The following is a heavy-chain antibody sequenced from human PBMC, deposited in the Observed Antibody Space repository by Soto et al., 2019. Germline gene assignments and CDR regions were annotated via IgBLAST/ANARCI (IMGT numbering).Heavy chain of an antibody. CDR2: INHSGST. J-gene: IGHJ5*02. Sequence: SETLSLTCAVYGGSFSGYYWSWIRQPPGKGLEWIGEINHSGSTNYNPSLKSRVTISVDTSKNQFSLKLSSVTAADTAVYYCARVLWATVTIGDIWFDPWGQGTLVTVSS. D-gene: IGHD4-4*01. CDR3: ARVLWATVTIGDIWFDP. CDR1: GGSFSGYY. V-gene: IGHV4-34*01.